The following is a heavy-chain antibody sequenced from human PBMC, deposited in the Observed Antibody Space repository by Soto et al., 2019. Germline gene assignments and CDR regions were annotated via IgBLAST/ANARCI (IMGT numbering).Heavy chain of an antibody. CDR3: VKVAWYYVHC. Sequence: VGSLRLSCSASGFTFQNYVIHWVRQAPGKGLEYVSAIGAKGDATYADSVKGRFSISRDNSKNSLFLQMTNVTFEDTATYFCVKVAWYYVHCWGQGAMVTVYS. J-gene: IGHJ4*02. V-gene: IGHV3-64D*06. CDR1: GFTFQNYV. D-gene: IGHD6-13*01. CDR2: IGAKGDAT.